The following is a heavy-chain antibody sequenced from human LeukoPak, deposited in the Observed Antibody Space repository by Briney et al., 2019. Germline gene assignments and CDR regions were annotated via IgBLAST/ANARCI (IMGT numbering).Heavy chain of an antibody. CDR3: AKDPETYSSRWFDS. J-gene: IGHJ5*01. Sequence: PGGSLRLSCAPSGFTFSNYAMSWVRPPPGKGLEWVSSLSDNGGSPYYADSLKGRFTISRDNSKNKLYLHMNSLRVEDTAVYYCAKDPETYSSRWFDSWGQGTLVTVSS. CDR1: GFTFSNYA. D-gene: IGHD2-21*01. V-gene: IGHV3-23*01. CDR2: LSDNGGSP.